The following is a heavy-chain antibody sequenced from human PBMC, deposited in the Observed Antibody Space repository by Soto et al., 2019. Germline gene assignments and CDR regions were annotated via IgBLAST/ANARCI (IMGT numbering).Heavy chain of an antibody. Sequence: GGSLRLSCAASGFTFSDYYMIWIRQAPGKGLEWVSYISSSSSYTNYADSVKGRFTISRDNAKNSLYLQMNSLRAEDTAVYYCARVRGVSQPGPLYYSYGMDVWGQGTTVTVSS. CDR2: ISSSSSYT. CDR1: GFTFSDYY. CDR3: ARVRGVSQPGPLYYSYGMDV. J-gene: IGHJ6*02. V-gene: IGHV3-11*06. D-gene: IGHD2-2*01.